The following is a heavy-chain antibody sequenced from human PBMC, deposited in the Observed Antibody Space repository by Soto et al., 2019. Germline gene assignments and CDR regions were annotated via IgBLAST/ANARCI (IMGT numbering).Heavy chain of an antibody. CDR3: ARESLGAKGAEH. D-gene: IGHD7-27*01. CDR2: IIPIIRVT. Sequence: QVQLVQSGAEVKRPGSSVKVSCESSGDTFNSYLISWVRQAPGQGLEWMGGIIPIIRVTHYAQRFQGRVTISALSSTGTAYMELTNLGFEDTALYYCARESLGAKGAEHWGKGTLVTVSS. V-gene: IGHV1-69*17. CDR1: GDTFNSYL. J-gene: IGHJ4*02.